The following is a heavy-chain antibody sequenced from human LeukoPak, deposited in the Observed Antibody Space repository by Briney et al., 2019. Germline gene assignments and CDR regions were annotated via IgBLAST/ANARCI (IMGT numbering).Heavy chain of an antibody. J-gene: IGHJ4*02. Sequence: SETLSLTCTVSGVSISSGGYYWSWIRQPPGKGLEWIGEINHNGSTNYNPSLKSRVTISVDTSKNQFSLKLSSVTAADTAVYYCARGPPYIVVVTAIGFFDYWGQGTLVTVSS. D-gene: IGHD2-21*02. CDR1: GVSISSGGYY. V-gene: IGHV4-39*07. CDR3: ARGPPYIVVVTAIGFFDY. CDR2: INHNGST.